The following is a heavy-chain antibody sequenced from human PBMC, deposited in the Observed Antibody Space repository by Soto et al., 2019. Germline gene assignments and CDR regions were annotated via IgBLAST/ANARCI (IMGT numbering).Heavy chain of an antibody. J-gene: IGHJ5*02. Sequence: EVQLVESGGGLVQPGGSLKLSCAASGFTFSGSAMHWVRQASGKALEWVGRIRSKANSYATAYAASVKGRFTISRDDSKNTAYLQMNSLKTEDTAVYYCTRPGYCSGGSCHTTIPWGQGTLVTVSS. CDR1: GFTFSGSA. CDR3: TRPGYCSGGSCHTTIP. V-gene: IGHV3-73*01. D-gene: IGHD2-15*01. CDR2: IRSKANSYAT.